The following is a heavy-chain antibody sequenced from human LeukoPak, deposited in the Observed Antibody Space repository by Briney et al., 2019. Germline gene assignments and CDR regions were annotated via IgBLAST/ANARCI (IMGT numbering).Heavy chain of an antibody. V-gene: IGHV3-21*01. CDR1: GFTFSSYS. J-gene: IGHJ4*02. CDR3: ARDASSRPFDY. CDR2: ISSSSSYI. Sequence: GGSLRLSCAASGFTFSSYSMNWVRQAPGKGLEWVSSISSSSSYIYYADSVKGRFTISRDNAKNSLYLQMNSLRAENKAVYYSARDASSRPFDYWGQGTLVTVSS.